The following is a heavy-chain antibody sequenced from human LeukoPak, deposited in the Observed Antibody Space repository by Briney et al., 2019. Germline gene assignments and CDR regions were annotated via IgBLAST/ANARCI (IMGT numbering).Heavy chain of an antibody. CDR3: ARAASYCSGGSCYSEESWFDP. CDR2: FSYSGST. CDR1: GVSISDYH. V-gene: IGHV4-59*12. Sequence: SETLSLTCSVSGVSISDYHWIWIRQPPAKGLEWMGYFSYSGSTRYNPSLKSRVTMSVDTSKNQFSLRLISVTAADTAVYYCARAASYCSGGSCYSEESWFDPWGQGTLVTVSS. D-gene: IGHD2-15*01. J-gene: IGHJ5*02.